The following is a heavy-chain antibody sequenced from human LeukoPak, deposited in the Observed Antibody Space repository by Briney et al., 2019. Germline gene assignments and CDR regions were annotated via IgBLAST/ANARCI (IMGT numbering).Heavy chain of an antibody. J-gene: IGHJ6*03. CDR3: AKVGGYSYGYLVYYYYMDV. D-gene: IGHD5-18*01. CDR2: ISGSGGST. CDR1: GFTFSSYG. Sequence: PGGSLRLSCAASGFTFSSYGMSWVRQAPGKGLEWVSAISGSGGSTYYADSVKGRFTISRDNSKNTMYLQMNSLRAEDTAVYYCAKVGGYSYGYLVYYYYMDVWGKGTTVTVSS. V-gene: IGHV3-23*01.